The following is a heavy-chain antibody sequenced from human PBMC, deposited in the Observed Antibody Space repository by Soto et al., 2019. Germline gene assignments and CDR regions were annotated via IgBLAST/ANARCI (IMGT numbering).Heavy chain of an antibody. CDR1: GDSISVNTW. V-gene: IGHV4-4*02. Sequence: QVLLQESGPGLVKPSGTLSLTCDVSGDSISVNTWWSWVRQTPGKGLEWIGEILHSGSVNYNPSLKSRVALSIDNTKNQVSLRLSSMTAADTALYYCAGLVGRGKFSRLQYWGQGTLVTVSS. CDR2: ILHSGSV. J-gene: IGHJ1*01. D-gene: IGHD6-6*01. CDR3: AGLVGRGKFSRLQY.